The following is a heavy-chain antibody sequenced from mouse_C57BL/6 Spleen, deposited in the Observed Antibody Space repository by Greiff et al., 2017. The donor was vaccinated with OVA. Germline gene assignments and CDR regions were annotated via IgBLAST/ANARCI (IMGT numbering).Heavy chain of an antibody. Sequence: VQLQQSGAELVRPGASVTLSCKASGYTFTDYEMHWVKQTPVHGLEWIGAIDPETGGTAYNQKFKGKAILTADKSSSTAYMELRSLTSEDSAVYYCTRGRRVYDYDEGYYAMDYWGQGTSVTVSS. J-gene: IGHJ4*01. V-gene: IGHV1-15*01. D-gene: IGHD2-4*01. CDR1: GYTFTDYE. CDR2: IDPETGGT. CDR3: TRGRRVYDYDEGYYAMDY.